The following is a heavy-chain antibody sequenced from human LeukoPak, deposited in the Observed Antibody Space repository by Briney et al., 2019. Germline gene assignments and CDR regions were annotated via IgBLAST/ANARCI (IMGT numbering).Heavy chain of an antibody. J-gene: IGHJ6*03. CDR2: IRYDGSNK. D-gene: IGHD6-13*01. CDR3: ARAAIPRYYYYYMDV. CDR1: GFTFSSYG. V-gene: IGHV3-30*02. Sequence: QPGGSLRLSCAASGFTFSSYGMHWVRQAPGKGLEWVAFIRYDGSNKYYADSVKGRFTISRDNSKNTLYLQMNSLRAGDTAVYYCARAAIPRYYYYYMDVWGKGTTVTVSS.